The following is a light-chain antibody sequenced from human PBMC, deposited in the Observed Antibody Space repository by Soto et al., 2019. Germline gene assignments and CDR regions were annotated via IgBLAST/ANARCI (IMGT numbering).Light chain of an antibody. J-gene: IGKJ1*01. CDR3: RQYYSYPWT. CDR1: QGISSY. CDR2: AAS. V-gene: IGKV1-8*01. Sequence: RMTQSPSSLSASTGDRVTITCRASQGISSYLAWYQQKPGKAPKLLIYAASTLQSGVPSRFSGSGSGTDFTLTISCLQSEDFATYDCRQYYSYPWTFGQGIKVDIK.